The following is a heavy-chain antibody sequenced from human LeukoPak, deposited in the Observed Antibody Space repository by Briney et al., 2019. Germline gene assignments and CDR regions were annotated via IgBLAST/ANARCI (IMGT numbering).Heavy chain of an antibody. CDR1: GFTFSSYG. D-gene: IGHD1-26*01. Sequence: GGSLRLSCAASGFTFSSYGMHWVRQAPGKGLEWVAVIWYDGSYTYYAESVKGRFTISRDNSRNTLYLQMSSLRAEDTAVYYCARPTSGDGSFLIDYWGQGTLVTVSS. CDR2: IWYDGSYT. J-gene: IGHJ4*02. V-gene: IGHV3-33*01. CDR3: ARPTSGDGSFLIDY.